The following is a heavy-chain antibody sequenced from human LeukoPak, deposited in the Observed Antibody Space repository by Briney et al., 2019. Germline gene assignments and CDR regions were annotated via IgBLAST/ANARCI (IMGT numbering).Heavy chain of an antibody. J-gene: IGHJ4*02. D-gene: IGHD5-18*01. CDR2: ISWNSGTM. CDR3: ARIRGYSYGYFDY. V-gene: IGHV3-9*01. CDR1: GFTFSSYA. Sequence: GGSLRLSCAASGFTFSSYAIHWVRQAPGKGLEWVSGISWNSGTMGYADSVKGRFTISRDNAKNSLYLQMNSLRAEDTALYYCARIRGYSYGYFDYWGQGTLVTVSS.